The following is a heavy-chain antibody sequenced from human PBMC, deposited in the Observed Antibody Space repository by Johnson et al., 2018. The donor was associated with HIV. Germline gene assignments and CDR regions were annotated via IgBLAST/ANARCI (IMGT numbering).Heavy chain of an antibody. CDR1: GFTFSSYA. CDR2: ISGSGGST. J-gene: IGHJ3*02. Sequence: VLLLESGGGLVQPGGSLRLSCAASGFTFSSYAMSWVRQAPGKGLEWVSAISGSGGSTYYADSVKGRFTISRDNSKNSLYLQMNSLGADDTALYYCARGGLGFQNIHDPFDIWGQGTMVTVSS. V-gene: IGHV3-23*01. CDR3: ARGGLGFQNIHDPFDI. D-gene: IGHD1/OR15-1a*01.